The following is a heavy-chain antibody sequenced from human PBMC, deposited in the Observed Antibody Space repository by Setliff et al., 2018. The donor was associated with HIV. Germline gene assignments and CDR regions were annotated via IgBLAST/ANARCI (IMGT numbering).Heavy chain of an antibody. J-gene: IGHJ4*02. CDR3: AKTNGWYLIDY. D-gene: IGHD6-19*01. Sequence: GGSLRLSCAASGFTFSDYYMSWIRQAPGKGLEWLSYISSSSGTYTSYADSVKGRFTVSRDNAKNSLSLQMDSLRAEDTAVYFCAKTNGWYLIDYWGQGTLVTVSS. CDR2: ISSSSGTYT. V-gene: IGHV3-11*06. CDR1: GFTFSDYY.